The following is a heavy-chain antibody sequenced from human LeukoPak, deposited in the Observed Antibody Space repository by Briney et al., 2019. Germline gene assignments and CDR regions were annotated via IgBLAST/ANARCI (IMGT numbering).Heavy chain of an antibody. J-gene: IGHJ4*02. D-gene: IGHD3-22*01. CDR2: VHLNGRT. CDR3: ARDWDSSGHRRVFDY. CDR1: GGSISSTNW. V-gene: IGHV4-4*02. Sequence: PSETLSLTCGVSGGSISSTNWWTWVRQPPGGGLEWIGEVHLNGRTHYSPSLESRVTMSVDMSENHISLKLTSVTAADTAVYYCARDWDSSGHRRVFDYWGQGTLVTVSS.